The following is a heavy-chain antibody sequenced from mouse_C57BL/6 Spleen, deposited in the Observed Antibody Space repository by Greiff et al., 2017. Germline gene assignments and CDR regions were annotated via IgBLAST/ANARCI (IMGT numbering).Heavy chain of an antibody. J-gene: IGHJ3*01. Sequence: VQLKQSGPELVKPGASVKIPCKASGYTFTDYNMDWVKQSHGKSLEWIGDINPNNGGTIYNQKFKGKATLTVDKSSSTAYMELRSLTSEDTAVYYCARRFSNYSAWFAYWGQGTLVTVSA. CDR1: GYTFTDYN. D-gene: IGHD2-5*01. V-gene: IGHV1-18*01. CDR3: ARRFSNYSAWFAY. CDR2: INPNNGGT.